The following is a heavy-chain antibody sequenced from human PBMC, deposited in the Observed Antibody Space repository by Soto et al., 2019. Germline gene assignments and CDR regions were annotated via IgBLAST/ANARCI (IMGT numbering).Heavy chain of an antibody. CDR2: ISSSSSYT. J-gene: IGHJ4*02. CDR3: ARFSQHPSGKIVLVTAPLDY. Sequence: QVQLVESGGGLVKPGGSLRLSCAASGFTFSDYYMSWIRQAPGKGLEWVSYISSSSSYTNYADSVKGRFTIARDNAKNSLYLKMNSRRAKVTAVYYCARFSQHPSGKIVLVTAPLDYWGQGTLVTVSS. V-gene: IGHV3-11*06. D-gene: IGHD2-21*02. CDR1: GFTFSDYY.